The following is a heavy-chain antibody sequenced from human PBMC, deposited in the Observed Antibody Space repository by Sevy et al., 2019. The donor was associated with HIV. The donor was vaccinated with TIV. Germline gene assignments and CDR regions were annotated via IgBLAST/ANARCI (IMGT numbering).Heavy chain of an antibody. D-gene: IGHD3-10*01. Sequence: ASVKVSCKASGYTFTGYYIHWVRQAPGQGLEWMGWINPNGGGTNYAQKFQGRVTMTGDTSISTAYMDLTRLRSDDTAVYYCSRSVYGSGTYFYDYWGQGTLVTVSS. CDR3: SRSVYGSGTYFYDY. CDR2: INPNGGGT. J-gene: IGHJ4*02. V-gene: IGHV1-2*02. CDR1: GYTFTGYY.